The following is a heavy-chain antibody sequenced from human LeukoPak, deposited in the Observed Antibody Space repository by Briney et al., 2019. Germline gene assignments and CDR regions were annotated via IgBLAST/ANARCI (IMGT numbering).Heavy chain of an antibody. J-gene: IGHJ4*02. V-gene: IGHV3-30*02. CDR1: GFTFSSYG. Sequence: GGSLRLSCAASGFTFSSYGMHWVRQAPGKGLEWVAFIRYDGSNKYYADSVKGRFTISRDNSKNTLYLQMNSLRAEDTAVYYCAKGRGYSYGYYFDYWGQGTPVTVSS. CDR3: AKGRGYSYGYYFDY. D-gene: IGHD5-18*01. CDR2: IRYDGSNK.